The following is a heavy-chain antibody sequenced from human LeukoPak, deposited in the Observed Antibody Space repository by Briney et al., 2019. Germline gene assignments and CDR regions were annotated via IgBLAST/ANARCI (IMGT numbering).Heavy chain of an antibody. J-gene: IGHJ4*02. CDR2: IWYDGSNK. CDR1: GFTFSSYG. CDR3: ARGQYYYDSSGYYSY. V-gene: IGHV3-33*01. Sequence: GGSLRLSCAASGFTFSSYGMHWVRQAPGKGLEWVAVIWYDGSNKYYADSVKGRFTISRDNSKNTLYLQMNSLRAEDTAVYYCARGQYYYDSSGYYSYWGQGTLVTVSS. D-gene: IGHD3-22*01.